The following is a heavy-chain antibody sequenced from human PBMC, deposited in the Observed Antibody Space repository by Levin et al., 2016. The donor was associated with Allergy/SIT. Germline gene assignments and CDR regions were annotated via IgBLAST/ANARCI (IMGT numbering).Heavy chain of an antibody. CDR3: ARLARRAARNFYYYYGMDV. Sequence: GGSLRLSCKGSGYSFTSYWIGWVRQMPGKGLEWMGIIYPGDSDTRYSPSFQGQVTISADKSISTAYLQWSSLKASDTAMYYCARLARRAARNFYYYYGMDVWGQGTTVTVSS. J-gene: IGHJ6*02. V-gene: IGHV5-51*01. CDR1: GYSFTSYW. CDR2: IYPGDSDT. D-gene: IGHD6-6*01.